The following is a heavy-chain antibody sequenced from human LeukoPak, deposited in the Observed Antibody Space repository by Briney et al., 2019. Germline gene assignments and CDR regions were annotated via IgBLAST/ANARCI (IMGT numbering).Heavy chain of an antibody. CDR2: ISAYNGNT. J-gene: IGHJ3*02. CDR3: ARVAMVRGVIDAFDI. V-gene: IGHV1-18*01. Sequence: ASVNVSCKASGYTVTSYGISWVRQATGQGLEWMGWISAYNGNTNYAQKLQGRVTMTTDTSTSIAYMELRSLRSDDTAVYYCARVAMVRGVIDAFDIWGQGTMVTVSS. D-gene: IGHD3-10*01. CDR1: GYTVTSYG.